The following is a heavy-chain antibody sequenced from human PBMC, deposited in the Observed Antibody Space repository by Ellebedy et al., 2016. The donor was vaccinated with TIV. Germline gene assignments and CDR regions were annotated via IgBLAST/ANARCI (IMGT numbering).Heavy chain of an antibody. Sequence: GGSLRLSCAASGFSFRSYWMSWVRQAPGRGLEWVANINQDESQRYYVDSVEGRFTISRDNTESSLYLQMNSLRAEDTAVYYCATDGSYGDYRSPTHAFEIWGQGTMVTVSS. D-gene: IGHD4-17*01. J-gene: IGHJ3*02. CDR1: GFSFRSYW. CDR2: INQDESQR. V-gene: IGHV3-7*01. CDR3: ATDGSYGDYRSPTHAFEI.